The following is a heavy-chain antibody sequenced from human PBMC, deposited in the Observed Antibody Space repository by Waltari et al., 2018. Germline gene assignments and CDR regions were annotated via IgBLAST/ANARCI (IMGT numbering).Heavy chain of an antibody. Sequence: QVQLQESGPGLVKPSETLSLTCAVSGYSISSGYYWGVIRQPPGKGLEWIGSIYHSGSTYYNPSLKSRVTISVDTSKNQFSLKLSSVTAADTAVYYCARQGFDYGDYGYYYYGMDVWGQGTTVTVSS. V-gene: IGHV4-38-2*01. CDR1: GYSISSGYY. CDR3: ARQGFDYGDYGYYYYGMDV. CDR2: IYHSGST. D-gene: IGHD4-17*01. J-gene: IGHJ6*02.